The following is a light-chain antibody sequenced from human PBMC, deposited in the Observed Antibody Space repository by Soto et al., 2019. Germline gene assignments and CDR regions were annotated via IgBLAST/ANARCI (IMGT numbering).Light chain of an antibody. V-gene: IGKV3-20*01. CDR3: QQYGGSPT. J-gene: IGKJ1*01. CDR1: QSVPSGY. CDR2: GAS. Sequence: DIVLTQSPGSLSLSPGERVTLSCRASQSVPSGYLAWYQQRRGQSPRLLIYGASSSATGIPDRFSGSGSGTHFTLTISRLEPEDFAVYYCQQYGGSPTFGQGTKVEI.